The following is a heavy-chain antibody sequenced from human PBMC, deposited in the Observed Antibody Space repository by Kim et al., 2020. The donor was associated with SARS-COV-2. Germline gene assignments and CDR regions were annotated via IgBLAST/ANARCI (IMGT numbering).Heavy chain of an antibody. CDR2: ISISSSYI. J-gene: IGHJ6*02. V-gene: IGHV3-21*01. CDR3: ARVGGSGWFGTPFNYYYYGMDA. Sequence: GGSLRLSCAASGFTFSSYSMNWVRQAPGKGLEWVSSISISSSYIYYADSVKGRFTISRDNAKNSLYLQMNSLRADDTAVYYCARVGGSGWFGTPFNYYYYGMDAWGQGTTVTVSS. D-gene: IGHD3-10*01. CDR1: GFTFSSYS.